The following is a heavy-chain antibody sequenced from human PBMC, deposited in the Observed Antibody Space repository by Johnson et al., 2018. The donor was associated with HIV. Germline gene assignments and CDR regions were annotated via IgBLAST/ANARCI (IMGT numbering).Heavy chain of an antibody. CDR3: AKEDRITVTRGTWGAFDI. D-gene: IGHD4-17*01. V-gene: IGHV3-23*04. CDR2: ISGSGGST. Sequence: MLLVESGGGVVRPGGSLRLSCAASGFTFSSYAMSWVRQAPGKGLEWVSAISGSGGSTYYAEYVKGGRKKGRDNSKKTRYRQMNRRTAEHTSVYYCAKEDRITVTRGTWGAFDIWGQGTMVTVSS. CDR1: GFTFSSYA. J-gene: IGHJ3*02.